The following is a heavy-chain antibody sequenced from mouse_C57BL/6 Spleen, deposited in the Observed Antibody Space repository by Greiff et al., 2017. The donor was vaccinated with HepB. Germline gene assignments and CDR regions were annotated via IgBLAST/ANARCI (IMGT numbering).Heavy chain of an antibody. CDR1: GFTFSDYY. CDR3: ARGAYSNLGYYAMDY. V-gene: IGHV5-16*01. D-gene: IGHD2-5*01. J-gene: IGHJ4*01. CDR2: INYDGSST. Sequence: EVKLVESEGGLVQPGSSMKLSCTASGFTFSDYYMAWVRQVPEKGLEWVANINYDGSSTYYLDSLKSRFIISRDNAKNILYLQMSSLKSEDTATYYCARGAYSNLGYYAMDYWGQGTSVTVSS.